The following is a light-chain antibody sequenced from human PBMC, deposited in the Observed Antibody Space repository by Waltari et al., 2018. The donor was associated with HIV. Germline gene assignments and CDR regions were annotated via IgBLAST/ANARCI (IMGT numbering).Light chain of an antibody. V-gene: IGLV3-21*02. Sequence: SYVLTQPPSVSVAPGQTARITCVGNNNGSKSVQSYQQRSGPAPILGVYDATGRPSGITERFSGSNSGNTATLTISRVEAGDEADYYCQVWDSTHYHRGVFGGGTNLTVL. CDR3: QVWDSTHYHRGV. J-gene: IGLJ3*02. CDR2: DAT. CDR1: NNGSKS.